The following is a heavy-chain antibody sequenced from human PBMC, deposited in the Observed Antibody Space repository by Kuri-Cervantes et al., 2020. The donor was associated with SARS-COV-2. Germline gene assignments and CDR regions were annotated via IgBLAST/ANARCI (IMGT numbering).Heavy chain of an antibody. CDR2: IYYSGST. J-gene: IGHJ4*02. Sequence: GSLRLSCTVSGYSISSGYYWGWIRQPPGKGLEWIGYIYYSGSTYYNPSLKSRVTISVDTSKNQFSLKLSSVTAADTAVYYCARSLQLVRFDYWGQGTLVTVSS. CDR3: ARSLQLVRFDY. V-gene: IGHV4-38-2*02. D-gene: IGHD6-6*01. CDR1: GYSISSGYY.